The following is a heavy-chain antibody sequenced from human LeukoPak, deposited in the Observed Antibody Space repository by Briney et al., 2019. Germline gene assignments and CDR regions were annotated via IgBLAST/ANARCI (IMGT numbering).Heavy chain of an antibody. V-gene: IGHV1-2*02. CDR2: ISPTSGDT. CDR1: RYTFTAYY. J-gene: IGHJ3*02. D-gene: IGHD2-8*01. CDR3: AREDPYGAFDI. Sequence: ASVKVSCKASRYTFTAYYIHWVRQAPGQGLEWMGWISPTSGDTKYAQKFQGSVTMTRDTSISTAYMGVSRLTSDDTAVYYCAREDPYGAFDIWGQGTMVTVSS.